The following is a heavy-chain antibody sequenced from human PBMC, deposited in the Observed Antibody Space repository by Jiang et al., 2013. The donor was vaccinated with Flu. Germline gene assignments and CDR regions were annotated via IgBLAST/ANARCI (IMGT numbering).Heavy chain of an antibody. D-gene: IGHD6-13*01. Sequence: GAEVKKPGASVKVSCKGSGYSFTSYWIGWVRQMPGKGLEWMGIIYPGDPDTRYSPSFQGQVTISADKSISTAYLQWSSLKASDTAMYYCARRRLSSRYYYMDVWGKGTTVTVSS. CDR2: IYPGDPDT. CDR3: ARRRLSSRYYYMDV. CDR1: GYSFTSYW. V-gene: IGHV5-51*01. J-gene: IGHJ6*03.